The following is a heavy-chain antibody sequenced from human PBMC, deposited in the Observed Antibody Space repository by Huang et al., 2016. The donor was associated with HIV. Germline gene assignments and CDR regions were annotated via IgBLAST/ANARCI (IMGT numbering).Heavy chain of an antibody. V-gene: IGHV3-30*18. Sequence: QVQLVESGGGVVQPGRSLRIFCAASGFTFSSYGMHWVRQAPGKGVGWVAVISYDAKTKYYADSVKGRFSISRDNSKTTVYLQLNSLRLEDTAVYYCAKGGSAAAVLDFWGQGTLVTVSS. CDR1: GFTFSSYG. CDR2: ISYDAKTK. D-gene: IGHD6-13*01. J-gene: IGHJ4*02. CDR3: AKGGSAAAVLDF.